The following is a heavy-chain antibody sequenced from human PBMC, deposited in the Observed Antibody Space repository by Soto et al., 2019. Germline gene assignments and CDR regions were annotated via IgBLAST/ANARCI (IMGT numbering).Heavy chain of an antibody. CDR1: GFTVSSNY. D-gene: IGHD2-8*01. CDR2: IYSGGST. V-gene: IGHV3-66*01. Sequence: EVQLVESGGGLVQPGGSLRLSCAASGFTVSSNYMSWVRQAPGKGLEWVSVIYSGGSTYYADSGKGRFTISRDNYKNTLYLQMHSLRAEDTAVYYCARDMVRGMDVCGQGTTVTVSS. J-gene: IGHJ6*02. CDR3: ARDMVRGMDV.